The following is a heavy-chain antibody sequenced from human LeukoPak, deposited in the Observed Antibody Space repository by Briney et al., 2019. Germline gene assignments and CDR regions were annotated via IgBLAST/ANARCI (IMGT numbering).Heavy chain of an antibody. V-gene: IGHV3-15*01. CDR3: TTRVRSSGWFDY. D-gene: IGHD6-19*01. CDR2: IKSKTDGGTT. J-gene: IGHJ4*02. CDR1: GFTFSNAW. Sequence: GGSLRLSCAASGFTFSNAWMGWVRQAPGKGLEWVGRIKSKTDGGTTDYAAPVKGRFTISRDDSKNTLYLQMNSLKTEDTAVYYCTTRVRSSGWFDYWGQGTLVTVSS.